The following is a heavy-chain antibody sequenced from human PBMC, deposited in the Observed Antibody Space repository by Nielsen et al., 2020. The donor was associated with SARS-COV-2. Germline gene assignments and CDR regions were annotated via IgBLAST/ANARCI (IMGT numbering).Heavy chain of an antibody. CDR3: TRAPWLAVDYYYGMDV. J-gene: IGHJ6*02. CDR1: GYTFTSYY. D-gene: IGHD6-19*01. CDR2: INPNSGGT. Sequence: ASVKVSCKASGYTFTSYYMHWVRQAPGQGLEWMGRINPNSGGTNYAQKFQGRVTMTRDTSISTAYMELSRLRSDDTAVYYCTRAPWLAVDYYYGMDVWGQGTAVTVSS. V-gene: IGHV1-2*06.